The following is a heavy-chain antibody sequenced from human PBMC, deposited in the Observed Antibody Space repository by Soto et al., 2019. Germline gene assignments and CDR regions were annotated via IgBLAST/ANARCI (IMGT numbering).Heavy chain of an antibody. J-gene: IGHJ5*02. V-gene: IGHV4-31*03. CDR3: SRAAVHGYRLYVFYP. CDR1: GGSLSRDGYY. CDR2: IYYSGST. Sequence: TLWITCTVAGGSLSRDGYYCSWIRQHKGKGLEWIGYIYYSGSTYYNPSLKSRVTISVDTSKTQFYLKLSSVTAADTAVYYCSRAAVHGYRLYVFYPWGQGTLVTVSS. D-gene: IGHD3-22*01.